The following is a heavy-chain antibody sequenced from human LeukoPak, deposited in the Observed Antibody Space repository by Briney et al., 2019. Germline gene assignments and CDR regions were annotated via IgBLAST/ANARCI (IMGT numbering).Heavy chain of an antibody. V-gene: IGHV3-21*01. D-gene: IGHD3-22*01. J-gene: IGHJ4*02. CDR3: ARDCWAMYYYVSSCYCPFDY. CDR1: GYTFSSYS. Sequence: GRTLRLSCAASGYTFSSYSMNWVRHAPATGRECVSSISSSSSYIYYADSVKGRFTISRDNAKNSLYLQMNSLRGEETAVYYCARDCWAMYYYVSSCYCPFDYWGQGTLVTVSS. CDR2: ISSSSSYI.